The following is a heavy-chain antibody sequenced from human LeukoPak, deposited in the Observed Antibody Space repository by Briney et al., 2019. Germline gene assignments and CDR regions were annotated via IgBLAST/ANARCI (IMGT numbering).Heavy chain of an antibody. CDR3: ARTPGIVGATDEDY. D-gene: IGHD1-26*01. CDR1: GFTFSDYS. Sequence: GGSLRLSCAASGFTFSDYSMNWVRQAPGKGLEWVSYIGSNISAIYYADSVKGRFTISRDNAKNSLYLQMNSLRAEDTAVYYCARTPGIVGATDEDYWGQGTLVTVSS. J-gene: IGHJ4*02. CDR2: IGSNISAI. V-gene: IGHV3-21*05.